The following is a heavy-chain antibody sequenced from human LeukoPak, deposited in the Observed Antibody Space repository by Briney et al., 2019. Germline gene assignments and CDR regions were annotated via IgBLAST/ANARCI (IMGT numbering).Heavy chain of an antibody. Sequence: SETLSLTCTVSGGAMSSYCWSWIRQPPGKGLEWIGYITYSGSTNYNPSLKSRIIMSVDTSQNHVSLKLIPLTAADSAVYYCARGGMKMASCFVYWGEGTLVTVSS. D-gene: IGHD5-24*01. V-gene: IGHV4-59*01. J-gene: IGHJ4*02. CDR3: ARGGMKMASCFVY. CDR2: ITYSGST. CDR1: GGAMSSYC.